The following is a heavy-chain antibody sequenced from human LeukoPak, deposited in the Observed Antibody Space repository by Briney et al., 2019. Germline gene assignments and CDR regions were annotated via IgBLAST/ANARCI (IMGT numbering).Heavy chain of an antibody. V-gene: IGHV1-69*06. J-gene: IGHJ4*02. D-gene: IGHD1-1*01. CDR1: GYTFTGYY. CDR2: IIPIFGTA. CDR3: ARDTAGTIPYYFDY. Sequence: GASVKVSCKASGYTFTGYYMHWVRQAPGQGLEWMGGIIPIFGTANYAQKFQGRVTITADKSTSTAYMELSSLRSEDTAVYYCARDTAGTIPYYFDYWGQGTLVTVSS.